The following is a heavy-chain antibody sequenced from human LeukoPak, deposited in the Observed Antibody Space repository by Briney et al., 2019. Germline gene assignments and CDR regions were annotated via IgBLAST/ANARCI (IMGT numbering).Heavy chain of an antibody. Sequence: SCKASGGTFSSYAMSWVRQAPGKGLEWVSAISGSGGSTYYADSVKGRFTISRDNSKNTLYLQMNSLRAEDTAVYYCARVATINPIFDYWGQGTLVTVSS. V-gene: IGHV3-23*01. J-gene: IGHJ4*02. CDR3: ARVATINPIFDY. CDR2: ISGSGGST. D-gene: IGHD5-12*01. CDR1: GGTFSSYA.